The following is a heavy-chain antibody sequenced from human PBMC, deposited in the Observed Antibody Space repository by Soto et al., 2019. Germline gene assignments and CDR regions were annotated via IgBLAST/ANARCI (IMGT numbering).Heavy chain of an antibody. Sequence: GGSLRLSCPSSGAPFSSYAMILVRTEPGKGLEWVSAISGSGGSTYYADSVKGRFTISRDNSKNTLYLQMNSLRAEDTAVYYCAKGIDIVVVVAALGMDGWVQGNKVTVSS. CDR2: ISGSGGST. CDR1: GAPFSSYA. D-gene: IGHD2-15*01. V-gene: IGHV3-23*01. J-gene: IGHJ6*02. CDR3: AKGIDIVVVVAALGMDG.